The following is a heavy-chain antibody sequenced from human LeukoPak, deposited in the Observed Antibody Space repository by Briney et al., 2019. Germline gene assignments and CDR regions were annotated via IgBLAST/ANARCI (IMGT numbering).Heavy chain of an antibody. CDR2: LYYTGSS. Sequence: PSETLSLTCTVSGASITSGGYYWGWIRQHPQRGLEWIGYLYYTGSSFYNPSLKSRVTISVDTSENQFSLNLNSVTAADTAVYYCATKPGYCSGGSCYSQNGNWFDPWGQGTLVTVSS. J-gene: IGHJ5*02. CDR3: ATKPGYCSGGSCYSQNGNWFDP. CDR1: GASITSGGYY. D-gene: IGHD2-15*01. V-gene: IGHV4-31*03.